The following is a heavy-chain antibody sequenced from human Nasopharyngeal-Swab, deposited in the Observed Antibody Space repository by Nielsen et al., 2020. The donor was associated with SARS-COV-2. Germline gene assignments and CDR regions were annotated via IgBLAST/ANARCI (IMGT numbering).Heavy chain of an antibody. J-gene: IGHJ4*02. D-gene: IGHD3-22*01. CDR3: ARDAYYDSSGISFLDNYFDY. Sequence: WVRQAPGQGLEWMGGIIPIFGTANYAQKFQGRVTITADESTSTAYMELSSLRSEDTAVYYCARDAYYDSSGISFLDNYFDYWGQGTLVTVSS. V-gene: IGHV1-69*01. CDR2: IIPIFGTA.